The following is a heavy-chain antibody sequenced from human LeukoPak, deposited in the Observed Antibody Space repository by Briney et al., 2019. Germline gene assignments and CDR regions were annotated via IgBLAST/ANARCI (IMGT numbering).Heavy chain of an antibody. CDR3: AKASSGYYDAFDI. J-gene: IGHJ3*02. Sequence: PGGSLRLSCAASGFTFSSYGMHWVRQAPGKGLEWVAFIRYDGSNKYYADSVKGRFTISRDNSKNTLYLRMNSLRAEDTAVYYCAKASSGYYDAFDIWGQGTMVTVSS. D-gene: IGHD3-22*01. V-gene: IGHV3-30*02. CDR2: IRYDGSNK. CDR1: GFTFSSYG.